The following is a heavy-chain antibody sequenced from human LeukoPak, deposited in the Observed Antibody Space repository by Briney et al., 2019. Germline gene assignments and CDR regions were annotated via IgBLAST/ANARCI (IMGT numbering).Heavy chain of an antibody. J-gene: IGHJ5*02. V-gene: IGHV1-46*01. Sequence: ASVTVSCKASGYTFTSNYIHWVRQAPGQGLEWMGMIYPRDGSTSYAQRFQGRVTITRDTSANTAYMELSSLRFEDTAVYYCARGIVVKPSANWFDPWGQGTPVTVSS. CDR2: IYPRDGST. CDR1: GYTFTSNY. D-gene: IGHD2-2*01. CDR3: ARGIVVKPSANWFDP.